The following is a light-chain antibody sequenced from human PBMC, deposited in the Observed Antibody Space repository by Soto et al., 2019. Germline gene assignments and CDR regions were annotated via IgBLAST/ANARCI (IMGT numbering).Light chain of an antibody. J-gene: IGKJ1*01. Sequence: IVMTQSPATLSVSPGERPTLSCRASQSVSSNLAWYQQKPGQAPRLLIYGASSRATGIPDRFSGSGSGTDFTLTINRLEPEDVAVYYCQQYGDLPWTFGQGTKVDIK. CDR2: GAS. CDR3: QQYGDLPWT. CDR1: QSVSSN. V-gene: IGKV3-20*01.